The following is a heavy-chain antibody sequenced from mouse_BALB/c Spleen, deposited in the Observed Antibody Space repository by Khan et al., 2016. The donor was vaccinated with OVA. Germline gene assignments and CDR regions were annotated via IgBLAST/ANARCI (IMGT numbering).Heavy chain of an antibody. CDR2: ISSGGDYT. D-gene: IGHD1-1*01. CDR1: GFIFSSYS. Sequence: EVKLLESGGDLVKPGGSLTLSCAASGFIFSSYSMSWVRQTPDKRLEWVATISSGGDYTYYPDSVKGRFTISRDDAKNTLYLQMSSLKSEDTAMYYCASHLAGSFAYWGQGTLVTVSA. J-gene: IGHJ3*01. V-gene: IGHV5-6*01. CDR3: ASHLAGSFAY.